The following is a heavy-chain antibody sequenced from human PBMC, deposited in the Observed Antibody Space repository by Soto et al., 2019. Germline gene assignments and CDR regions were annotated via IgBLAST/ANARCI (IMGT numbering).Heavy chain of an antibody. J-gene: IGHJ6*02. Sequence: PSETLSLTCTVSGGSISSYYWSWIRQPPGKGLEWIGYIYYSGSTNYNPSLKSRVTISVDTSKNQFSLKLSSVTAADTAVYYCARINDYYGSGSYLVYGMDVWGQGTTVTVSS. CDR2: IYYSGST. D-gene: IGHD3-10*01. CDR3: ARINDYYGSGSYLVYGMDV. V-gene: IGHV4-59*01. CDR1: GGSISSYY.